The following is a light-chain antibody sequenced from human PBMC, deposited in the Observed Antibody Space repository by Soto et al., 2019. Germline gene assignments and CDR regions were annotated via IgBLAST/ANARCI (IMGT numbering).Light chain of an antibody. Sequence: QSVLAQPASVSGSPGQSITISCTGTSSDVGAYNFVSWYQQHPHKAPQVIIYKGTQQPSGVSNRFSGTPSGNAASLTISALQADDAADYFCCSSAPKSTYVFGTGTKVTV. J-gene: IGLJ1*01. V-gene: IGLV2-23*01. CDR1: SSDVGAYNF. CDR2: KGT. CDR3: CSSAPKSTYV.